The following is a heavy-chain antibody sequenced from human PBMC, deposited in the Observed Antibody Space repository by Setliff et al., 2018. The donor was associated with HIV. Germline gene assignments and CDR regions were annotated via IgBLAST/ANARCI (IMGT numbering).Heavy chain of an antibody. CDR3: ARAARGGLQYGPTGHAFDI. J-gene: IGHJ3*02. CDR2: ISPILGTT. CDR1: GGSFDNYA. V-gene: IGHV1-69*10. D-gene: IGHD1-1*01. Sequence: SVKVSCKAAGGSFDNYAISWVRQAPGQGLEWVGGISPILGTTNSGPRFHGRVTITADKSTNTVYIELSSLRSEDTALYYCARAARGGLQYGPTGHAFDIWGQGTMVTVSS.